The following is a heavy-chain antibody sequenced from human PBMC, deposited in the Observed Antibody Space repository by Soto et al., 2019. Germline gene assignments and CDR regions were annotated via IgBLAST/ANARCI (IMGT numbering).Heavy chain of an antibody. Sequence: QVQLVQSGAEVKNPGASVKVSSKTSGYIFTSYGIGWARQAPGQGLEWMGWINTYNGKTNYAQNLQGRVTLTTDTATSTAYMELRSLRSNDTAIYYCAMVDVYVTPSPQDVWGQGTTVTVSS. V-gene: IGHV1-18*01. CDR3: AMVDVYVTPSPQDV. CDR2: INTYNGKT. J-gene: IGHJ6*02. D-gene: IGHD3-16*01. CDR1: GYIFTSYG.